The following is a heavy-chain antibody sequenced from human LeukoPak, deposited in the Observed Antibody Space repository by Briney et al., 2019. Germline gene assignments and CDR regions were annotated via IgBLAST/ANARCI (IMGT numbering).Heavy chain of an antibody. Sequence: GGSLRLSCAASGFSFNSYGMSWVRQAPGKGLEWVSSISSSTIYIDYADSVKGRFTISRDNAKNSLYLQMNSLRAEDTAIYYCARDKVYYDSSGYYDFDYWGQGTLVTVSS. V-gene: IGHV3-21*01. CDR2: ISSSTIYI. J-gene: IGHJ4*02. D-gene: IGHD3-22*01. CDR1: GFSFNSYG. CDR3: ARDKVYYDSSGYYDFDY.